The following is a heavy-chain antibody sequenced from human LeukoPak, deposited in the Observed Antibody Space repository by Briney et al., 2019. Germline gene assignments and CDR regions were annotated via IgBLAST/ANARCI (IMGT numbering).Heavy chain of an antibody. CDR1: GFTFSSYD. Sequence: PGGSLRLSCAAPGFTFSSYDMHWVRHATGKGLEWVSAIGTAGDTYYPGSVKGRFTISRENAKNSLYLQMNSLRAGDTAVYYCVRGTGYSAYDYDFDYWGRGTLVTVSS. V-gene: IGHV3-13*04. J-gene: IGHJ4*02. CDR2: IGTAGDT. CDR3: VRGTGYSAYDYDFDY. D-gene: IGHD5-12*01.